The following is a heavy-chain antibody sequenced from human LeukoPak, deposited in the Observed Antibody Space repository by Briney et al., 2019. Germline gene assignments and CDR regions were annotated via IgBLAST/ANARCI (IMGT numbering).Heavy chain of an antibody. Sequence: GGSLRLSCAASGFTFSSYGMHWVRQAPGKGLEWVAVISYDGSNKYYADSVKGRFTISRDNSKNTLYLQMNSLRAEDTAVYYCAKDRDTAMADWGQGTLVTVSS. CDR1: GFTFSSYG. CDR2: ISYDGSNK. CDR3: AKDRDTAMAD. D-gene: IGHD5-18*01. J-gene: IGHJ4*02. V-gene: IGHV3-30*18.